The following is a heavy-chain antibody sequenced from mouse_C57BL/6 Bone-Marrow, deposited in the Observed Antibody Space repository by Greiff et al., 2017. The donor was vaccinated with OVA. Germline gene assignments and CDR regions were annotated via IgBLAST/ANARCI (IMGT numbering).Heavy chain of an antibody. Sequence: VKLQESGAELVRPGASVTLSCKASGYTFTDYEMHWVKQTPVHGLEWIGAIDPETGGTAYNQKFKGKAILTADKSSSTAYMELRSLTAEDSAVYYCTWSNYAWFAYWGQGTLVTVSA. CDR1: GYTFTDYE. D-gene: IGHD2-5*01. J-gene: IGHJ3*01. V-gene: IGHV1-15*01. CDR3: TWSNYAWFAY. CDR2: IDPETGGT.